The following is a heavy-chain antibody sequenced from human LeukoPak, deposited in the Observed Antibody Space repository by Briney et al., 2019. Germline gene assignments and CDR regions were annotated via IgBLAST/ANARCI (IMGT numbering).Heavy chain of an antibody. CDR2: IYYSGST. V-gene: IGHV4-39*01. D-gene: IGHD5-18*01. Sequence: SETLSLTCTISGGSITGSSYYWGWIRQSPGKGLEWIGNIYYSGSTYYNPSLKSRVTISVDMSKNQFSLMLSSVTAVDTAVYYCSREDTATATGALDIWGQGTMVTVSS. J-gene: IGHJ3*02. CDR3: SREDTATATGALDI. CDR1: GGSITGSSYY.